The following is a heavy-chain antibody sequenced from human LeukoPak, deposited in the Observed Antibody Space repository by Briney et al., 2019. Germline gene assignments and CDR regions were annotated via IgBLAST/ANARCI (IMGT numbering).Heavy chain of an antibody. CDR1: GFTFSDYY. J-gene: IGHJ4*02. Sequence: PGGSLRLSCAASGFTFSDYYMSWIRQAPGKGLEWVSYISSSGSTIYYADSVKGRFTISRDNTRKSLYLQINNLRADDTAVYYCARKTASGPFDCWGQGTLVTVAS. CDR2: ISSSGSTI. V-gene: IGHV3-11*01. CDR3: ARKTASGPFDC.